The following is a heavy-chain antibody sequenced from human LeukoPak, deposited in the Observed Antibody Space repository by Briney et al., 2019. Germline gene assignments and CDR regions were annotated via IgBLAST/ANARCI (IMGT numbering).Heavy chain of an antibody. CDR1: GYTLTELS. CDR2: FDPEDGET. CDR3: ATRAFWSGSFYFDY. V-gene: IGHV1-24*01. D-gene: IGHD3-3*01. Sequence: EASVKVSCKVSGYTLTELSMHWVRQAPGKGLEWMGGFDPEDGETIYAQKFQGRVTMTEDTSTDTAYMELSSLRSEDTAVYYCATRAFWSGSFYFDYWGQGTLVTVSS. J-gene: IGHJ4*02.